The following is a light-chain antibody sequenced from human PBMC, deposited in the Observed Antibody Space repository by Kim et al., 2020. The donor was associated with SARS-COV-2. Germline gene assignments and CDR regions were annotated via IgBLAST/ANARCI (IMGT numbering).Light chain of an antibody. V-gene: IGLV3-21*04. CDR1: NIGSKS. CDR3: QVWASSSDYSV. J-gene: IGLJ3*02. CDR2: YDS. Sequence: YELTQPPSVSVAPGKTARITCGGNNIGSKSVHWYQQKPGQATVLVIYYDSDRPSGIPERFSGSNSGNTATLTISRVEAGDEADYYCQVWASSSDYSVFG.